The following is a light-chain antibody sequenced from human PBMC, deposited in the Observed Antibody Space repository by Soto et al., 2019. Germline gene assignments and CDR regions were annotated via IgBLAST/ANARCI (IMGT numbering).Light chain of an antibody. CDR2: EVT. CDR3: ISYAGSNNFVV. Sequence: QSALTQPPSASGSPGQAVTISCTGTSSDVGGYNYVSWFRQHPGKAPKLMIYEVTKRPSGVPDRFSGSKSGNTASLTVSGLQAEEEADYYCISYAGSNNFVVFGGGTKVTVL. V-gene: IGLV2-8*01. CDR1: SSDVGGYNY. J-gene: IGLJ2*01.